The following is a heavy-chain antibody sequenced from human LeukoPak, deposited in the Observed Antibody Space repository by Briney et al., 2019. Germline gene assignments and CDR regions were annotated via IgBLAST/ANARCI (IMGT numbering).Heavy chain of an antibody. J-gene: IGHJ3*02. D-gene: IGHD2-2*03. V-gene: IGHV3-74*01. CDR3: ARDGSSALDI. Sequence: GGSLRLSCAASGFTFSSYWMHWVRQAPGKGLVWVSHINTDGRTTRYADSVKGRFTISRDNAKNTLYLQMNSLRAEDTAVYYCARDGSSALDIWGQGTMVTVSS. CDR2: INTDGRTT. CDR1: GFTFSSYW.